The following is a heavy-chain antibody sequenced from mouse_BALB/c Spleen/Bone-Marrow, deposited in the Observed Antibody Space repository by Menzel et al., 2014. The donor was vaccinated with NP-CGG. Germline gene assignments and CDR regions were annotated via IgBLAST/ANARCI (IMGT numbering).Heavy chain of an antibody. Sequence: LQQSGSELVRPGASVKLSCKASGYTFTSYWMNWMKQRPGQGLEWIGNIYPGSGSSNYDEKFKSKATLTVDTSSXTAYMQLSSLTSEDSAVYYCIRGWRAMDYWGQGTSVTVSS. D-gene: IGHD2-3*01. CDR1: GYTFTSYW. V-gene: IGHV1S22*01. CDR3: IRGWRAMDY. CDR2: IYPGSGSS. J-gene: IGHJ4*01.